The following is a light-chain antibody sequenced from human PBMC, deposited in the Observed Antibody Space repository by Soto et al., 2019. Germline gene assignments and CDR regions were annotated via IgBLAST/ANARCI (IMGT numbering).Light chain of an antibody. J-gene: IGKJ5*01. CDR2: GAS. CDR1: QSLRSS. V-gene: IGKV3-15*01. Sequence: ETMMTQSPDTLSVSIGERATLSCRASQSLRSSLAWYQQKPGQAPRLLIYGASTRATGIPARFSGSGSGTEFTLTISSLQSEDFAVYYCQQYHNWPITFGQGTRLEI. CDR3: QQYHNWPIT.